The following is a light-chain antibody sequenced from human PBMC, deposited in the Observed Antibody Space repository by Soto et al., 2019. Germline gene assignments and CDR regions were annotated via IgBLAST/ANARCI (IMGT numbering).Light chain of an antibody. CDR1: QGISSW. Sequence: DIPMTQSPSSVSASVGDRVTIPCRASQGISSWLAWYQQKPGKAPKLLLYAASTLQSGVPSRFSGSGSGTEFTLIISSLQSEDFAVYYCQQYNNWPLSTFGQGTRLEI. CDR2: AAS. J-gene: IGKJ5*01. CDR3: QQYNNWPLST. V-gene: IGKV1D-16*01.